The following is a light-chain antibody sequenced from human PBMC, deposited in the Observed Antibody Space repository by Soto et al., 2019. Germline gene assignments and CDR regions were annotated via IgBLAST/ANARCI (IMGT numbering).Light chain of an antibody. CDR1: QSVSSN. J-gene: IGKJ1*01. CDR3: QHYNDWPT. Sequence: ETVMTQSPATLSVSLGERATLSCRASQSVSSNLAWYQLKPGQAPRLLIYGASTRATGIPARFSGSGSGTEFTLTISSLQSEDFAVYYCQHYNDWPTFGQGTKVDIK. CDR2: GAS. V-gene: IGKV3-15*01.